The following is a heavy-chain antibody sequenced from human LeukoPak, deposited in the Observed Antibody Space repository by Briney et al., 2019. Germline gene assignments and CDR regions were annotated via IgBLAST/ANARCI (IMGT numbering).Heavy chain of an antibody. J-gene: IGHJ4*02. Sequence: GGSLRLSCAASGFTVSSNYMSWVRQAPGKGLEWVSVIYSGGSTYYADSVKGRFTISRHNSKNTLYLQMNSLRAEDTAVYYCARFYFDSSGQNSRAYWGQGTQVTVSA. CDR1: GFTVSSNY. CDR2: IYSGGST. V-gene: IGHV3-53*04. D-gene: IGHD3-22*01. CDR3: ARFYFDSSGQNSRAY.